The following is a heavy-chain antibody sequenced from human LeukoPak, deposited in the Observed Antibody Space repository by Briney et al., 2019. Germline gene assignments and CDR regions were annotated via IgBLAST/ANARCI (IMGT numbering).Heavy chain of an antibody. Sequence: GESLKISCKGSGYSFTSYWIGWVRQMPGKGLEWMGIIYPGDSDTRYSPSFQGQVTISADESISTAYLQWSSLKASDTAMYYCARYVATMVRGVIIGYYFDYWGQGTLVTVSS. J-gene: IGHJ4*02. CDR3: ARYVATMVRGVIIGYYFDY. D-gene: IGHD3-10*01. CDR1: GYSFTSYW. CDR2: IYPGDSDT. V-gene: IGHV5-51*01.